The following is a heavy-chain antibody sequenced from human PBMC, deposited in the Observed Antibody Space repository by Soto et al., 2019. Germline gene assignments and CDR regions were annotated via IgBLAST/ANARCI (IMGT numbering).Heavy chain of an antibody. D-gene: IGHD3-3*01. CDR3: ARGPYDFWSGYPYYFDY. J-gene: IGHJ4*02. Sequence: GASVKVSCKASGYSFTSLEINWVRQTAGQGLEWLGWMQPSTGNTGYAQKFQGRVTMTRNTSISTAYMELSSLRSEDTAVYHCARGPYDFWSGYPYYFDYWGQGTLVTVSS. V-gene: IGHV1-8*01. CDR1: GYSFTSLE. CDR2: MQPSTGNT.